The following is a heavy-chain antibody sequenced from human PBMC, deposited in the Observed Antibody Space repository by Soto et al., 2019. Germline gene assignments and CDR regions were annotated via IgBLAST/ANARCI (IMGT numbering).Heavy chain of an antibody. CDR2: ISGSGGST. CDR1: GFTFSNYA. CDR3: ARRSSGWYFDY. J-gene: IGHJ4*02. Sequence: EVQLLESGGGLVQPGGSLRLSCAAPGFTFSNYAMNWVRQAPGKGLEWVSVISGSGGSTYYADSVKGRFTISGDNSKNTQYLQMNSLRGEDTAVYYCARRSSGWYFDYWGQGTLVTVSS. D-gene: IGHD6-19*01. V-gene: IGHV3-23*01.